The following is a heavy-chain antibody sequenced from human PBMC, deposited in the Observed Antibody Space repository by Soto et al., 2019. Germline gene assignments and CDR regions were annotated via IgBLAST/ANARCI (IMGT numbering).Heavy chain of an antibody. CDR1: GFTFSDYY. Sequence: QVQLVESGGGLVKPGGSLRLSCAASGFTFSDYYMSWIRQAPGKGLEWVSYISSSCSTIYYAFSVKGRFTISRDNAKNSLYLQINCLRAEDTAVYYCARRGSELELRVDWGQGTLVTVSS. D-gene: IGHD1-7*01. CDR2: ISSSCSTI. V-gene: IGHV3-11*01. J-gene: IGHJ4*02. CDR3: ARRGSELELRVD.